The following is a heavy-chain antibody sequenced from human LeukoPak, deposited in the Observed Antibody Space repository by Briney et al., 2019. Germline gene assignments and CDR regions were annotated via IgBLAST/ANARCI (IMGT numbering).Heavy chain of an antibody. CDR2: IDWDDDK. V-gene: IGHV2-70*11. CDR3: ARIPNSSGYVFDY. CDR1: GFSLSTSGMC. J-gene: IGHJ4*02. D-gene: IGHD3-22*01. Sequence: SGPALVKPTQPLTLTCTFSGFSLSTSGMCVSWIRQPPGKALEWLARIDWDDDKYYSTSLKTRLTISKDTYKNQVVLTMTNMDPVDTATYYCARIPNSSGYVFDYWGQGTLVTVSS.